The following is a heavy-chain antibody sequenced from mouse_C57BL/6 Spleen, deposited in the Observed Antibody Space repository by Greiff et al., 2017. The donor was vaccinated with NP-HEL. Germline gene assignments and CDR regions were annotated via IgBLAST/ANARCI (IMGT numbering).Heavy chain of an antibody. Sequence: VQLQQSGAELVKPGASVKMSCKASGYTFTSYWITWVKQRPGQGLEWIGDIYPGSGSTNYNEKFKSKATLTVDTSSSTAYMQLSSLTSEDSAVYYCARERYYGSSTWFAYWGQGTLVTVSA. J-gene: IGHJ3*01. CDR2: IYPGSGST. CDR1: GYTFTSYW. D-gene: IGHD1-1*01. V-gene: IGHV1-55*01. CDR3: ARERYYGSSTWFAY.